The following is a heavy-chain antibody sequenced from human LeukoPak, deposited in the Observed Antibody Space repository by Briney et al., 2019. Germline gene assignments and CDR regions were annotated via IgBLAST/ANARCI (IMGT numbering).Heavy chain of an antibody. Sequence: SVKVSCKASGGTFSTYAITWVRQAPGQGLEWMGGIIPIFGTANYAQKFQDRVTITTGASTSTVYMELTSLRSEDTAVYYCARTPQHSYYYYNMDVWGKGTTVTVAS. D-gene: IGHD5-18*01. J-gene: IGHJ6*03. CDR1: GGTFSTYA. CDR3: ARTPQHSYYYYNMDV. CDR2: IIPIFGTA. V-gene: IGHV1-69*05.